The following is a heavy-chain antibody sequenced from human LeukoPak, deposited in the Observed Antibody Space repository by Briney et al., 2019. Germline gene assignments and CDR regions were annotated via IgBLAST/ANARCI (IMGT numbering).Heavy chain of an antibody. V-gene: IGHV1-2*02. D-gene: IGHD2-15*01. Sequence: GASVKVSCKASGYTFTGYYMHWVRQAPGQGLEWMGWINPNSGGTNYAQKFQGRVTMTRDTSISTAYMELSRLRSDDTAVYYCASRRCSGGSCYVGFDYWGQGTLVTVSS. CDR1: GYTFTGYY. CDR2: INPNSGGT. J-gene: IGHJ4*02. CDR3: ASRRCSGGSCYVGFDY.